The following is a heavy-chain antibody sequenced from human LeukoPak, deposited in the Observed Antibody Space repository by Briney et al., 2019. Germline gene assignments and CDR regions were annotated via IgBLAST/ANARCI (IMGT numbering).Heavy chain of an antibody. J-gene: IGHJ4*02. D-gene: IGHD5-18*01. V-gene: IGHV1-58*01. CDR3: AAGGRGYSYGLDY. Sequence: SVKVSCKASGFTFTSSAVQWVRQARGQRLEWIGWIVVGSGNTNYARKFQEGVTITRDMSTSTAYMELGSLRSEDTAVYYCAAGGRGYSYGLDYWGQGTLVTVSS. CDR2: IVVGSGNT. CDR1: GFTFTSSA.